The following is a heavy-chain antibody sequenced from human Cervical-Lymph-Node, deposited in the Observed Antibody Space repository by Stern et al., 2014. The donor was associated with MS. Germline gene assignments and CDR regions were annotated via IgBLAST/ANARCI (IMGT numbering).Heavy chain of an antibody. CDR3: ARRDGSGSYYFDF. J-gene: IGHJ4*02. CDR2: FHYTGST. V-gene: IGHV4-39*01. D-gene: IGHD6-19*01. Sequence: QVQLQESGPRQVKSSETLSLTCTVSGDSITRGFYYWGWIRQTPGKGLQXIGNFHYTGSTYSNPSLRSRVTISADTSRNKFSLRLSSGTAADTAVYYCARRDGSGSYYFDFWGQGTLVTVSS. CDR1: GDSITRGFYY.